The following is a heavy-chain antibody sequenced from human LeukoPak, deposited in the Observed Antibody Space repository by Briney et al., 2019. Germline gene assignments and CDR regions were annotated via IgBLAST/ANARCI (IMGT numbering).Heavy chain of an antibody. V-gene: IGHV4-4*07. CDR3: AREHPVAIAPDH. CDR1: GGSVSGYY. Sequence: SETLSLTCTVSGGSVSGYYWSSIRQSAGKGLEWIGRIHSTGSTNYNPSLKSRVTMSVDTSKNQFSLKLTSVTAADTAIYYCAREHPVAIAPDHWGQGTLVTFSS. D-gene: IGHD5-12*01. J-gene: IGHJ4*02. CDR2: IHSTGST.